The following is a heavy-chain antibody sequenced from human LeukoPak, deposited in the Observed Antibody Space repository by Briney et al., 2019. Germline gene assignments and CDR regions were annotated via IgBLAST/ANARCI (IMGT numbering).Heavy chain of an antibody. CDR1: GYTFSSYG. CDR2: ISGYDGNT. V-gene: IGHV1-18*01. J-gene: IGHJ1*01. Sequence: ASVKVSCKASGYTFSSYGISWVRQAPGQGLEWMGWISGYDGNTKYAQKLQGRVSLTTDTSTSTAYMELRSLRSDDTAVYYCARDKAVTTEVTQHFQHWGQGTLVTVSS. CDR3: ARDKAVTTEVTQHFQH. D-gene: IGHD4-23*01.